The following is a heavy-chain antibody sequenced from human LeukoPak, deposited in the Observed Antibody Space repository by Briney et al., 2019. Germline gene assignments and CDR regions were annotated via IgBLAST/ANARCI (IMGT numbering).Heavy chain of an antibody. V-gene: IGHV4-34*01. CDR2: ITHAAIL. J-gene: IGHJ4*02. CDR1: GGGSCSDYS. Sequence: SETLSLTCAVSGGGSCSDYSRKWIRQSPGKGLEWVGEITHAAILNYNPSLKGRVAISVDTSKSQVSLKLDSMTAADTAMYYCARGRGEAAGLDHWGQGTLVTVSS. D-gene: IGHD6-13*01. CDR3: ARGRGEAAGLDH.